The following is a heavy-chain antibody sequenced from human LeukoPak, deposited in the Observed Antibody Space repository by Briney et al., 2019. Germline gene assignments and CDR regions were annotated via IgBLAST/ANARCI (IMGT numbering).Heavy chain of an antibody. CDR1: GFTFSDYY. CDR3: ARRAYSSGWYFFDY. V-gene: IGHV3-11*01. J-gene: IGHJ4*02. Sequence: MPGGSLRLSCAASGFTFSDYYMSWIRQAPGKGLEWVSYISSSGSTIYYADSVKGRFTISRDNAKNSLFLQMNSLRAEDTAVYYCARRAYSSGWYFFDYWGQGTLVTVSS. CDR2: ISSSGSTI. D-gene: IGHD6-19*01.